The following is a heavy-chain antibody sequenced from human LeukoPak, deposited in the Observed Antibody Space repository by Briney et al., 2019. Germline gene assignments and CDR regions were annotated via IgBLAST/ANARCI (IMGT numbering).Heavy chain of an antibody. Sequence: GGSLRLSCAASGFTFSSDTMSWVRQAPGKGLEWVSSIGSGGTTYYADSVKGRFTISRDNSKNTLYLQMTSLRAEDTAVYYCAKDGGSGNRQQLGYWGQGSLVTVSS. CDR1: GFTFSSDT. CDR3: AKDGGSGNRQQLGY. V-gene: IGHV3-23*01. J-gene: IGHJ4*02. D-gene: IGHD6-13*01. CDR2: IGSGGTT.